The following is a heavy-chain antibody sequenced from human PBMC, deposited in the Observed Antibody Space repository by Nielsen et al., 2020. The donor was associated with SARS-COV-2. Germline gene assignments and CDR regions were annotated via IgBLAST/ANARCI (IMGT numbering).Heavy chain of an antibody. V-gene: IGHV3-53*01. CDR1: GFTVSSNY. J-gene: IGHJ4*02. CDR2: IYSGGST. D-gene: IGHD1-26*01. CDR3: ARATWELLDY. Sequence: GESPKISCAASGFTVSSNYMSWVRQAPGKGLEWVSVIYSGGSTYYADSVKGRFTISRDNSKNTLYLQMNSLRAEDTAVYYCARATWELLDYWGQGTLVTVSS.